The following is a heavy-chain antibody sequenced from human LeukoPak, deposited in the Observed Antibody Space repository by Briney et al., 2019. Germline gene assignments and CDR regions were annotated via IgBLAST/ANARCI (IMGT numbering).Heavy chain of an antibody. V-gene: IGHV3-66*01. Sequence: PGGSLRLSCAASGFTVSSNYMSWVRQAPGKGLEWVSVIYSGGSTYYADSVKGRFTISRDNSKNTLYLQMNSLRAEDTAVYYCAKDETTGTTYGFDIWGQGTLVTVSS. J-gene: IGHJ3*02. CDR1: GFTVSSNY. CDR2: IYSGGST. D-gene: IGHD1-1*01. CDR3: AKDETTGTTYGFDI.